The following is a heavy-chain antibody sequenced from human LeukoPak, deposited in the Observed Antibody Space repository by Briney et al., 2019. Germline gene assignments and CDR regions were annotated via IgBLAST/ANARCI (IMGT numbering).Heavy chain of an antibody. V-gene: IGHV4-30-2*01. J-gene: IGHJ4*02. CDR2: IYHSGST. CDR1: GGSISSGGYS. Sequence: SQTLSLTCAVSGGSISSGGYSWSWIRQPPGKGLEWIGYIYHSGSTYYNPSLKSRVTISVDTSKNQFSLKLSSVTAADTAVYYCARGQGGPILTGYYTYYFDYWGQGTLVTVSS. D-gene: IGHD3-9*01. CDR3: ARGQGGPILTGYYTYYFDY.